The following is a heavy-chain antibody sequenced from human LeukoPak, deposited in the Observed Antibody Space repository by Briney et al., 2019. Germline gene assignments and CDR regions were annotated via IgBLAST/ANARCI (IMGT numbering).Heavy chain of an antibody. D-gene: IGHD6-19*01. Sequence: SETLSLTCTVSGGSISRYYWSWIRQPPGKGLEWIGYIYYSGSTNYNPSLKSRVTISVDTSKNQFSLRLSSVTAADTAVYYCAREIIYSSGWYHFDYWGQGTLVTVSS. CDR1: GGSISRYY. J-gene: IGHJ4*02. V-gene: IGHV4-59*01. CDR3: AREIIYSSGWYHFDY. CDR2: IYYSGST.